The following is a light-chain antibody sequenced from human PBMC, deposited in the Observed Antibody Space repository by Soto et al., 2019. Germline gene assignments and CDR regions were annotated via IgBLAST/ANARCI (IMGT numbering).Light chain of an antibody. J-gene: IGLJ2*01. V-gene: IGLV4-69*01. CDR3: QTWDTGVV. Sequence: QPVLTQSPSASASLGASVNLTCTLSSGHSNYAIAWHQQQPEKGPRHLMKLNSDGSHSKGDGIPDRFSGSSSGAERYLTISSLQSEDEADYYCQTWDTGVVFGGGTKLTVL. CDR2: LNSDGSH. CDR1: SGHSNYA.